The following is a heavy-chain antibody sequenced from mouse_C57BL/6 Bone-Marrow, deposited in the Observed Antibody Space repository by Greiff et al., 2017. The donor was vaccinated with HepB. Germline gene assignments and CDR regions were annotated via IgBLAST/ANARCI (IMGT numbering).Heavy chain of an antibody. V-gene: IGHV1-81*01. CDR3: AREKRGSAMDY. CDR2: IYPRSGNT. CDR1: GYTFTSYG. J-gene: IGHJ4*01. Sequence: QVQLQQSGAELARPGASVKLSCKASGYTFTSYGISWVKQRTGQGLEWIGEIYPRSGNTYYNEKFKGKATLTADKSSSKAYMELRSLTSEDSAVYFCAREKRGSAMDYWGQGTSVTVSS.